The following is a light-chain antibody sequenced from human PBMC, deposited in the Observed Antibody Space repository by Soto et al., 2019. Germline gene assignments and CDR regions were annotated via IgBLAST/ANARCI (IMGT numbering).Light chain of an antibody. CDR3: QQYNRYWA. CDR2: DAS. J-gene: IGKJ1*01. Sequence: DIQMTQSPSTLSASVGDRVTITCRASQSISCWLAWYQQKLGRAPKILIYDASTLESGVPSRFSGSGYGTEFILTISSLQPDDFATYYCQQYNRYWAFGQGTKVDIK. V-gene: IGKV1-5*01. CDR1: QSISCW.